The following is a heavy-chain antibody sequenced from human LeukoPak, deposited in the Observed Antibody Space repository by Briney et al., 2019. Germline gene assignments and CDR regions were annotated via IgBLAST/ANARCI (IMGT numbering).Heavy chain of an antibody. CDR2: INAGNGNT. D-gene: IGHD3-22*01. Sequence: GASVKVSCKASGYTFTSYAMHWVRQAPGQRLEWMGWINAGNGNTKYSQEFQGRVTITRDTSASTAYMELSRLRSDDTAVYYCARDADYYYYDSSGYYDYWGQGTLVTVSS. V-gene: IGHV1-3*01. CDR3: ARDADYYYYDSSGYYDY. J-gene: IGHJ4*02. CDR1: GYTFTSYA.